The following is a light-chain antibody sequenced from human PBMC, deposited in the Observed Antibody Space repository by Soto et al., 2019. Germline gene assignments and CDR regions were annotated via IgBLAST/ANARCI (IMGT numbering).Light chain of an antibody. CDR3: QQYYSNVPIT. J-gene: IGKJ5*01. CDR2: GAS. V-gene: IGKV1-8*01. Sequence: AIRMTQSPSSLSAATGDIVTITFRASQSISTYLAWYQQKPGKAPKLLIYGASTLQSGVPSRFSGSGSGTDFTLTISCLQSEDFATYYCQQYYSNVPITFGQGTRLEIK. CDR1: QSISTY.